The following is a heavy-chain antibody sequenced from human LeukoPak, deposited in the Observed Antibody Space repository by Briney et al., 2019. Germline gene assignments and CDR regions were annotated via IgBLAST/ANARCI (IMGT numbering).Heavy chain of an antibody. V-gene: IGHV4-38-2*02. Sequence: SETLSLTCTVSGYSISSGYYWGLIRQPPGKGLEWIGSIYHSGSTYYNPSLKSRVTIPVDTSKNQFSLKLSSVTAADTAVYYCARDWTSSGSYYFDYWGQGTLVTVSS. CDR3: ARDWTSSGSYYFDY. J-gene: IGHJ4*02. CDR1: GYSISSGYY. D-gene: IGHD3/OR15-3a*01. CDR2: IYHSGST.